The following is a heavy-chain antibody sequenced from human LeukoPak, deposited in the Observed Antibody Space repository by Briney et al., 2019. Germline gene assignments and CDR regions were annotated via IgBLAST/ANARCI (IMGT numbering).Heavy chain of an antibody. D-gene: IGHD6-19*01. V-gene: IGHV3-23*01. CDR1: GFAFSSYA. Sequence: GGSLRLSCAASGFAFSSYAMSWVRQAPGKGLEWVTAISGSGGSTYYADSVKGRFTISRDNSKNTLYLQMNSLRAEATAVYYCVKNPGPGIAVAGTLDVWGKGTTVTVSS. J-gene: IGHJ6*04. CDR2: ISGSGGST. CDR3: VKNPGPGIAVAGTLDV.